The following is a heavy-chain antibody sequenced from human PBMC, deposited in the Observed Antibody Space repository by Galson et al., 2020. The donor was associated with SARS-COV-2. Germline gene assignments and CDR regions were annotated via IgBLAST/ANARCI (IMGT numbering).Heavy chain of an antibody. Sequence: SVTLSLTCSVSGVSVSDSLYYWSWIRQPPGKGLEWIGSVNTGDTNSNPSLESRLTMSMDTSKNQFSLKLRSVTIADTAVYFCARVQWGRLRLFDFWGPGTLVTVSS. D-gene: IGHD6-19*01. J-gene: IGHJ4*02. CDR1: GVSVSDSLYY. CDR2: VNTGDT. CDR3: ARVQWGRLRLFDF. V-gene: IGHV4-61*01.